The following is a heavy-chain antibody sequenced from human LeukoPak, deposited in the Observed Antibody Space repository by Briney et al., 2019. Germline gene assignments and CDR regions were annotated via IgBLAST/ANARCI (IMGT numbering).Heavy chain of an antibody. CDR3: ARGGILYGMDV. J-gene: IGHJ6*02. V-gene: IGHV3-23*01. Sequence: PGGSLRLSCAASGFTFSTYWMHWVRQAPGKGLEWVSAISGSGDNTYYADSVKGRFTISRDNSKNTLYLQMNSLRAEDTAAYYCARGGILYGMDVWGQGTTVTVSS. CDR2: ISGSGDNT. D-gene: IGHD6-13*01. CDR1: GFTFSTYW.